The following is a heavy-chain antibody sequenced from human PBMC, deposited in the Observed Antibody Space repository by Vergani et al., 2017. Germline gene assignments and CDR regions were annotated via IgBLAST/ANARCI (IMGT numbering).Heavy chain of an antibody. CDR3: ARDGPSGSFDY. CDR1: GFTFSSYA. V-gene: IGHV3-30*04. CDR2: ISYDGSNK. D-gene: IGHD3/OR15-3a*01. J-gene: IGHJ4*03. Sequence: VQLVESGGGLVQPGGSLRLSCAASGFTFSSYAMHWVRQAPGKGLEWVAVISYDGSNKYYADSVKGRFTISRDNSKNTLYLQMNSLRAEDTAVYYCARDGPSGSFDYWGQGTTVTVSS.